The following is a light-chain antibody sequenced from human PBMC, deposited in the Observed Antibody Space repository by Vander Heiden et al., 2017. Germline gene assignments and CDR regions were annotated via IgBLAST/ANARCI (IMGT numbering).Light chain of an antibody. CDR3: CSYAGSYTWV. V-gene: IGLV2-11*01. CDR2: DVS. Sequence: QSALTQPRSVSGSPGQSVTISCTGTSSEVGGYNYVSWYQQHPGKAPKLIIYDVSKRPSGVPNRFSGSKSGNTASLTISGLQAEDEADYYCCSYAGSYTWVFGGGTKLTVL. J-gene: IGLJ3*02. CDR1: SSEVGGYNY.